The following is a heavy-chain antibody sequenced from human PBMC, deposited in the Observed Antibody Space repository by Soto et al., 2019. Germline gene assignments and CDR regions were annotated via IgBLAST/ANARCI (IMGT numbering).Heavy chain of an antibody. D-gene: IGHD1-26*01. V-gene: IGHV4-39*01. CDR3: ARGRGSYGHIFEY. CDR2: IYYSGTT. J-gene: IGHJ4*02. CDR1: GGSTSSSGYY. Sequence: PSETLSLTCIVSGGSTSSSGYYWGWIRQPPGKGLEWIGSIYYSGTTYYNPSLKSRVTISADTSNNQFSLNLSSVAAADTAVYYCARGRGSYGHIFEYWGPGALVTVSS.